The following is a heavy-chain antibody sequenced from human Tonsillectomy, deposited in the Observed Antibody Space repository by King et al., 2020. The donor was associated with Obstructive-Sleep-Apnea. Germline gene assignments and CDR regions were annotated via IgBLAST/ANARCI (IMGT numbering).Heavy chain of an antibody. CDR3: ARAFGGYDLNFLDY. CDR2: ISYDGGNK. V-gene: IGHV3-30*04. CDR1: GFTFNNYA. D-gene: IGHD5-12*01. Sequence: VQLVESGGGVVQPGRSLRLSCAASGFTFNNYALHWVRQAPGKGLEWVAVISYDGGNKYYADSVKGRFTISRDNSKNTLYLQMNSLRADDTAVYYSARAFGGYDLNFLDYWGQGTLVTVSS. J-gene: IGHJ4*02.